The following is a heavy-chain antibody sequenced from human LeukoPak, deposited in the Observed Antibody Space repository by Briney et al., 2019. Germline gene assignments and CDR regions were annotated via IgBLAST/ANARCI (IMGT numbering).Heavy chain of an antibody. V-gene: IGHV4-4*07. CDR3: ARDLAAPLGYYYYMDV. CDR1: GGSISSYY. CDR2: IYTSGST. D-gene: IGHD6-6*01. J-gene: IGHJ6*03. Sequence: SETLSLTSTVPGGSISSYYWSWIRQPAGKGLEWIGRIYTSGSTNYNPSLKSRVTMSVDTSKNQFSLKLSSVTAADTAVYYCARDLAAPLGYYYYMDVWGKGTTVTVSS.